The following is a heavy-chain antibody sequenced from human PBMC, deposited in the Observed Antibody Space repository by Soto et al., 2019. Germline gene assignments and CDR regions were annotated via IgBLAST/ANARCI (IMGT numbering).Heavy chain of an antibody. CDR3: AKKVNSGPGSQYFDY. Sequence: PVGSLRLSCAASGFTFSSYSMSWVRQARGKGLEWVSGFRTGGDDGTTYYADSVKGRFTISRDNSKNTLFLQMNSLRAEDTAIYYCAKKVNSGPGSQYFDYWGQGTLVTVSS. CDR1: GFTFSSYS. CDR2: FRTGGDDGTT. J-gene: IGHJ4*02. V-gene: IGHV3-23*01. D-gene: IGHD3-10*01.